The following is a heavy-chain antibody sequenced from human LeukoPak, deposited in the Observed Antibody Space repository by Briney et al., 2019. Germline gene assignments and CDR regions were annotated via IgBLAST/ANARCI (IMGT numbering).Heavy chain of an antibody. J-gene: IGHJ6*03. CDR2: IYYSGST. Sequence: PSETLSLTCTVSGGSISSHYWSWIRQPPGKGLEWIGYIYYSGSTNYNPSLKSRVTISVDTSKNQFSLKLSSVTAADTAVYYCARDTAMVTGSYYCMDVWGKGTTVTVSS. CDR3: ARDTAMVTGSYYCMDV. D-gene: IGHD5-18*01. CDR1: GGSISSHY. V-gene: IGHV4-59*11.